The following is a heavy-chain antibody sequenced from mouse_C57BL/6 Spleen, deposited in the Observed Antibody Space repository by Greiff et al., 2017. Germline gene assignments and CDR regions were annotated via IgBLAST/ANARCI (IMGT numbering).Heavy chain of an antibody. CDR3: ARAYYGPFAY. V-gene: IGHV14-4*01. Sequence: VQLQQSGAELVKPGASVKLSCTASGYTFTDYSIHWVKQRPGQGLEWIGWIDPGSGDTEYASKFQGKATMTADTSSSTAYMQLSSLTSEDSAVYYCARAYYGPFAYWGQGTLVTVSA. J-gene: IGHJ3*01. CDR2: IDPGSGDT. D-gene: IGHD2-10*01. CDR1: GYTFTDYS.